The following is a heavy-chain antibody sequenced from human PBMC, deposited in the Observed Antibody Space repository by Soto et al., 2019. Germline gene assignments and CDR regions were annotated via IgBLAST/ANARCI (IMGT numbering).Heavy chain of an antibody. D-gene: IGHD3-3*01. CDR2: ISYDGSNK. V-gene: IGHV3-30-3*01. J-gene: IGHJ2*01. CDR3: ARDSETLAYDFWSGRRESYWYFDL. CDR1: GFTFSSYA. Sequence: QVQLVESGGCVVQPGRSLRLSCAASGFTFSSYAMHWVRQAPGKGLEWVAVISYDGSNKYYADSVKGRFTISRDNSKNTLYLQMNSLRAEDTAVYYCARDSETLAYDFWSGRRESYWYFDLWGRGTLVTVSS.